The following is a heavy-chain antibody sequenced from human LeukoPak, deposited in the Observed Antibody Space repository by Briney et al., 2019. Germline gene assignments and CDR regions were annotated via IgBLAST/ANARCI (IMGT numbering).Heavy chain of an antibody. CDR2: INHSGST. CDR3: ARGGAVAGTSGSYFDY. CDR1: GGSFSGYY. D-gene: IGHD6-19*01. J-gene: IGHJ4*02. V-gene: IGHV4-34*01. Sequence: PSETLSLTCAVYGGSFSGYYWSWIRQPPGKGLEWIGEINHSGSTNYNPSLKSRVTISVDTSKNQFSLKLSSVTAADTAVYYCARGGAVAGTSGSYFDYWGQGTLVTVSS.